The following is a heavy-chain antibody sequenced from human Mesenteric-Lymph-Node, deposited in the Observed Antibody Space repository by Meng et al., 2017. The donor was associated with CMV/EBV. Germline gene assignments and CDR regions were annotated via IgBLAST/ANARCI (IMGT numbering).Heavy chain of an antibody. V-gene: IGHV3-23*03. D-gene: IGHD2-2*01. Sequence: GGSLRLSCAASGFTFSSYAMTWVRQAPGKALEWVSVIYSGGSTYYGDSVKGRFTISRDNSKNTLYLQMNSLRAEDTAVYYCAKDRDVVLPAASWGYYGMDVWGQGTTVTVSS. CDR3: AKDRDVVLPAASWGYYGMDV. J-gene: IGHJ6*02. CDR1: GFTFSSYA. CDR2: IYSGGST.